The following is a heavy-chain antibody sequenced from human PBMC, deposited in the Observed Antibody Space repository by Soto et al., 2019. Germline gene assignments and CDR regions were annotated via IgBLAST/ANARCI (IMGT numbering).Heavy chain of an antibody. CDR1: GYIFSNFG. D-gene: IGHD1-26*01. CDR2: ISAYNGNT. Sequence: QVQLVQSGPEVEKPGASAKVSCKTSGYIFSNFGISWMRQVPGQGLEWMGWISAYNGNTNYAQKFQDRVTLTTDTSTNTAYMELRSLRSDDTAVYYCARASGGGVGTTSYWGQGTLVTVSS. J-gene: IGHJ4*02. CDR3: ARASGGGVGTTSY. V-gene: IGHV1-18*01.